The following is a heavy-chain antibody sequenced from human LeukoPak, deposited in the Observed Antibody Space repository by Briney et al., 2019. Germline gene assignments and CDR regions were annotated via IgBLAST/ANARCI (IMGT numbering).Heavy chain of an antibody. V-gene: IGHV3-66*01. D-gene: IGHD6-13*01. Sequence: PGWSLRLSCAASEFTVSSNYMNWVRQAPGEGLEWVSVIYSGGSTYYADSVKGRFTISRDNSKNTLYLQMNSLRAEDKAVYYCAGGARRQQPFDYWGQGTLVTVSS. CDR2: IYSGGST. CDR1: EFTVSSNY. CDR3: AGGARRQQPFDY. J-gene: IGHJ4*02.